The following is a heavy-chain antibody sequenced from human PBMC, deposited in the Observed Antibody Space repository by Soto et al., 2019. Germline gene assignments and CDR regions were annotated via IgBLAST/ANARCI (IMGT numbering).Heavy chain of an antibody. D-gene: IGHD3-22*01. Sequence: SETLSLTCTVSGGCISSYYWSWIRQPPGKEQEWIGYIYYSGSTNYNPSLKSRVTISVYTSKNQFSMKLSSVTAADTAVYYCARGQYSSGYHYWGRGPLVTVSS. CDR2: IYYSGST. J-gene: IGHJ4*02. CDR1: GGCISSYY. CDR3: ARGQYSSGYHY. V-gene: IGHV4-59*01.